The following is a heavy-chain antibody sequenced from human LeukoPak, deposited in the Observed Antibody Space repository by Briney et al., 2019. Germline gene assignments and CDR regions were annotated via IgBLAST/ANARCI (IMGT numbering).Heavy chain of an antibody. CDR3: VRDYGGGSFDP. D-gene: IGHD1-26*01. J-gene: IGHJ5*02. CDR1: GFPFSISA. Sequence: GGSLRLSCVAASGFPFSISAINWVRQAPGKGLEWGSGITGSSSHIYYADSVRGRFTISRDNAQNSVFLQMNSLGAEDTAVYYCVRDYGGGSFDPWGQGTLVTVSS. CDR2: ITGSSSHI. V-gene: IGHV3-21*01.